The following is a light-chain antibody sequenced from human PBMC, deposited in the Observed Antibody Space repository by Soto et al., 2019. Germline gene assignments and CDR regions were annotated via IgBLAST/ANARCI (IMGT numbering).Light chain of an antibody. Sequence: QSALTQPASVSGSPGQSSTLSCTGTSSDVGGYNYVSWYQQHPGKAPTLMIYDVSNRTSGVSNRFSGSKSGNTASLTISGLQAEDEADYYCRSYTSSSTLVVFGGGTKLTVL. V-gene: IGLV2-14*01. CDR2: DVS. CDR3: RSYTSSSTLVV. CDR1: SSDVGGYNY. J-gene: IGLJ2*01.